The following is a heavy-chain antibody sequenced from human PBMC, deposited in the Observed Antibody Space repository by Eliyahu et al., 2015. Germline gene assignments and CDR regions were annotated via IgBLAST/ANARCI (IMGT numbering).Heavy chain of an antibody. J-gene: IGHJ2*01. CDR2: ITTNTPFT. CDR3: VRQRNWSPLWFSDL. D-gene: IGHD3/OR15-3a*01. CDR1: XFXLGATP. Sequence: VQLVESGGGLVKPGGSLXLSCGPXXFXLGATPFTWVRRAPGKGLEWISSITTNTPFTFYADSVKGRFTVSRDDSRNSVTLHMNNLSLQDTGVYHCVRQRNWSPLWFSDLWGRGTQVTVSS. V-gene: IGHV3-21*02.